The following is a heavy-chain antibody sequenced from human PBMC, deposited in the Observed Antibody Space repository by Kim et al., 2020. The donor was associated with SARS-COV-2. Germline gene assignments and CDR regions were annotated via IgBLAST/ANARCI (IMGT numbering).Heavy chain of an antibody. Sequence: SETLSLTCAVYGGSYSGYYWSWIRQPPGKGLEWIGEINHSGSTNYNPSLKSRVTISVDTSKNQFSLKLSSVTAADTAVYYCARGVGLDYWGQGTLVTVSS. CDR1: GGSYSGYY. D-gene: IGHD1-26*01. CDR3: ARGVGLDY. J-gene: IGHJ4*02. CDR2: INHSGST. V-gene: IGHV4-34*01.